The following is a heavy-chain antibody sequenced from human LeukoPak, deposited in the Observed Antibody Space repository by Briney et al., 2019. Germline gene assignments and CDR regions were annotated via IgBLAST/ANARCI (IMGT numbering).Heavy chain of an antibody. CDR2: ISYDGSNK. Sequence: PGGSLRLSCAASGFTFSSYAMHWVRQAPGKGLEWVAVISYDGSNKYYADSVKGRFTISRDNSKNTLYLQMNSLRAEDTAVYYCARDYASRFDYWGQGTLVTVSS. CDR1: GFTFSSYA. CDR3: ARDYASRFDY. D-gene: IGHD3-16*01. V-gene: IGHV3-30-3*01. J-gene: IGHJ4*02.